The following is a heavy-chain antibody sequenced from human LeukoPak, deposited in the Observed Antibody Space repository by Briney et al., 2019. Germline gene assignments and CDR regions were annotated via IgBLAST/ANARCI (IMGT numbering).Heavy chain of an antibody. CDR3: ARGPIQLWARGAFDI. D-gene: IGHD5-18*01. V-gene: IGHV4-34*01. CDR1: GGSFSGYY. J-gene: IGHJ3*02. CDR2: INHSGNT. Sequence: SETLSLTCAVYGGSFSGYYWSWIRQPPGKGLEWIGEINHSGNTNYNPSLKSRVTISVDTSKNQFSLKLSSVTAADTAVYYCARGPIQLWARGAFDIWGQGTMVTVSS.